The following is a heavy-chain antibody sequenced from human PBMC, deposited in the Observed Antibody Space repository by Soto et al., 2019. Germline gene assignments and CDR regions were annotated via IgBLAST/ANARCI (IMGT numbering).Heavy chain of an antibody. D-gene: IGHD5-12*01. Sequence: QVQLQQWGAGLLKPSETLSLTCAVYGGSFSGYYWSWIRQPPGKGLEWIGEINHGGTTIYNPSLKSRVTISVDTSKNQISLSLTSVTAADTAVYYCARQREMATIFDSWGQGTLVTVSS. J-gene: IGHJ4*02. V-gene: IGHV4-34*01. CDR2: INHGGTT. CDR1: GGSFSGYY. CDR3: ARQREMATIFDS.